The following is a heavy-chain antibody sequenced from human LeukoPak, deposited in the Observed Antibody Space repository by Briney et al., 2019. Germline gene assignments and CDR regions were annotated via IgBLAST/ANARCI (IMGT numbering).Heavy chain of an antibody. V-gene: IGHV4-30-4*01. CDR1: GGSISSGDYY. CDR3: ARNRDGYIYYFDY. J-gene: IGHJ4*02. CDR2: IYYSGST. D-gene: IGHD5-24*01. Sequence: SQTLSLLCTVSGGSISSGDYYWRWVRQPPGKGLEWIGYIYYSGSTYYNPSLKSRVTISVDTSKNQFSLKLSSVTAADTAVYYCARNRDGYIYYFDYWGQGTLVTVSS.